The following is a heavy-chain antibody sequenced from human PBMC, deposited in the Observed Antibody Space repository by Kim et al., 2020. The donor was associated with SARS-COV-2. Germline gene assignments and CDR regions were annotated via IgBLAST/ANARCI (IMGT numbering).Heavy chain of an antibody. CDR3: ARDLDYDFWSGYAKTFDY. Sequence: GGSLRLSCAASGFTFSSYSMNWVRQAPGKGLEWVSYISSSSSTIYYADSVKGRFTISRDNAKNSLYLQLNSLRDEDTAVDYCARDLDYDFWSGYAKTFDYWGQGTLVTVSS. CDR2: ISSSSSTI. V-gene: IGHV3-48*02. D-gene: IGHD3-3*01. CDR1: GFTFSSYS. J-gene: IGHJ4*02.